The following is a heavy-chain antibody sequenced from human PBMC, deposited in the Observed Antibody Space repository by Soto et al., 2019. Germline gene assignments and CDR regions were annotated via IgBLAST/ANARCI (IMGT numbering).Heavy chain of an antibody. V-gene: IGHV4-59*01. Sequence: PSETLSLTCTVSGGSISSYYWSWIRQPPGKGLEWIGYIYYSGSTNYNPSLKSRVTISVDTSKNQFSLKLSSVTAADTAVYYCARSYYYGSGSYLWGQGTLVTVSS. D-gene: IGHD3-10*01. CDR1: GGSISSYY. J-gene: IGHJ4*02. CDR2: IYYSGST. CDR3: ARSYYYGSGSYL.